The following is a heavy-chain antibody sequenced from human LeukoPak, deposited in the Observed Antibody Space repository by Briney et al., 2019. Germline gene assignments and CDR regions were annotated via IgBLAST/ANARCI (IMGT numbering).Heavy chain of an antibody. D-gene: IGHD3-22*01. CDR2: ISSSSSYI. V-gene: IGHV3-21*01. Sequence: GGSLRLSCAASGFTFSSYSMNWVRQARGKGLEWVSSISSSSSYIYYADSVKGRFTISRDNAKNSLYLQMNSLRAEDTAVYYCARDNYYDSSGLGYWGQGTLVTVSS. J-gene: IGHJ4*02. CDR3: ARDNYYDSSGLGY. CDR1: GFTFSSYS.